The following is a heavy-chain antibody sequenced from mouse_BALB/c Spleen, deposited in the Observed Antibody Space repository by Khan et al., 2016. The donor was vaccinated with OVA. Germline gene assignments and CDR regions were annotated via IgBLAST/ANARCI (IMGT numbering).Heavy chain of an antibody. Sequence: QIQLVQSGPELKKPGETVKISCKASGYTFTSYGMNWVKQAPGKGLKWMGWINTYTGEPTYADDFKGRFAFSLETSARTAYLLINNLKNEDTATYFCARPPYFSDVMVYWGQGTSVTVSS. D-gene: IGHD2-10*01. CDR1: GYTFTSYG. CDR3: ARPPYFSDVMVY. V-gene: IGHV9-3-1*01. CDR2: INTYTGEP. J-gene: IGHJ4*01.